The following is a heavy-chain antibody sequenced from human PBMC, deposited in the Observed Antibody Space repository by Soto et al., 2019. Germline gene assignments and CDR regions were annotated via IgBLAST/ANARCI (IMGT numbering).Heavy chain of an antibody. V-gene: IGHV4-39*01. J-gene: IGHJ6*02. Sequence: PSETLSLTCTVSGGSISSNNYYWGWIRQPPGKGLEWIGSMYYSGRTYYNPSLKSRVTVSVDTSRDQFSLKLRSVTAADTAVYYCARLHRGYSGYFYYYVMDVWGQGTTVTVSS. CDR1: GGSISSNNYY. CDR3: ARLHRGYSGYFYYYVMDV. D-gene: IGHD5-12*01. CDR2: MYYSGRT.